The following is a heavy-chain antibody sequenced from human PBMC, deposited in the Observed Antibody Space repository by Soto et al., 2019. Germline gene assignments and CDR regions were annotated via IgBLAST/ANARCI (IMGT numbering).Heavy chain of an antibody. J-gene: IGHJ5*02. CDR1: GLPFSSRA. CDR3: AEWARYCSGADCRA. Sequence: EVQLLESGGGLVQPGGYLRLSCAASGLPFSSRAMSWVRQAPGKGLEWVSAISGSGTITYYADSVKGRFTISSETSKNTLYLKLNSLRAADTAVYHCAEWARYCSGADCRAWGQGTLFTVSS. CDR2: ISGSGTIT. D-gene: IGHD2-15*01. V-gene: IGHV3-23*01.